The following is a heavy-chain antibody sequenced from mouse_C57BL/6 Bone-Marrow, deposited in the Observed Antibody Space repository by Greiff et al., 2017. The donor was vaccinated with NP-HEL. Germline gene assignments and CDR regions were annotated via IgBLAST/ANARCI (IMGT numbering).Heavy chain of an antibody. Sequence: VQLQQSGPELVKPGASVKISCKASGYTFTDYYMNWVKQSHGKSLEWIGDINPNNGGTSYNQKFKGKATLTVDKSSSTAYMELRSLTSEDSAVYYCAISDYGYYAMDYWGQGTAVTVSS. CDR3: AISDYGYYAMDY. D-gene: IGHD2-4*01. CDR2: INPNNGGT. J-gene: IGHJ4*01. CDR1: GYTFTDYY. V-gene: IGHV1-26*01.